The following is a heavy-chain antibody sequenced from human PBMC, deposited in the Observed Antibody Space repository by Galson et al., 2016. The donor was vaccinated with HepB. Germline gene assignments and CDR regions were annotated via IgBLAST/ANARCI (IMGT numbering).Heavy chain of an antibody. V-gene: IGHV4-59*02. J-gene: IGHJ4*02. CDR2: IYHSGSS. CDR1: GGNVLSYY. D-gene: IGHD3-10*01. Sequence: SETLSLTCAVSGGNVLSYYWSWIRQPPGKGLEWLGHIYHSGSSDYNPSLKSRVTMSIHTSKNQFALTLSSATAADTAMYFCAREVNRGAIDSWGQGTLVIVTS. CDR3: AREVNRGAIDS.